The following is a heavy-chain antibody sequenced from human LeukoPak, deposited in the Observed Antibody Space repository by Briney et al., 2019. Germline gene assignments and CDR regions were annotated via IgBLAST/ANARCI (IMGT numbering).Heavy chain of an antibody. V-gene: IGHV1-2*02. J-gene: IGHJ4*02. D-gene: IGHD2-21*02. CDR1: GYTFTGYY. CDR2: INPNSGGT. CDR3: ARPMGAYCGGDCDPLDY. Sequence: GASVKVSCKASGYTFTGYYMHWVRQAPGQGLEWMGWINPNSGGTNYAQKFQGRVTMTRDTSISTAYMELSRLRSDDTAVYYCARPMGAYCGGDCDPLDYWGQGTLVTVSS.